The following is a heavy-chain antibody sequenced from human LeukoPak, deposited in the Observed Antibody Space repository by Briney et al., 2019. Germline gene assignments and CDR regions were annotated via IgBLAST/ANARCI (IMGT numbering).Heavy chain of an antibody. Sequence: PSETLSLTCSVSGGAISSSSYHWGWIRQSPGKGLEWIGSMYYRGTTYENSSLKSRLTPPIDTSNNQFSLKLTSVTAADTAVYFCAREYSRSVVAGSRPDLWGQGLLVTVSS. CDR1: GGAISSSSYH. CDR3: AREYSRSVVAGSRPDL. J-gene: IGHJ4*02. V-gene: IGHV4-39*02. D-gene: IGHD2-21*01. CDR2: MYYRGTT.